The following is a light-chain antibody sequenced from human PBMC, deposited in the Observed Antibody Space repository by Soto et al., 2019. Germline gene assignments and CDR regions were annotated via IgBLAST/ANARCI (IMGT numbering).Light chain of an antibody. V-gene: IGKV3-15*01. CDR2: GIS. Sequence: EVVMTQSPAILSVSPGERFTLSCRASQIVRSNLAWYQQKPGQAPRLFIFGISARATGLPARFSGSGSGTEFTLTISSVQSEDFAVYYCHQYNNWPQTFGQGTKVDIK. CDR3: HQYNNWPQT. J-gene: IGKJ1*01. CDR1: QIVRSN.